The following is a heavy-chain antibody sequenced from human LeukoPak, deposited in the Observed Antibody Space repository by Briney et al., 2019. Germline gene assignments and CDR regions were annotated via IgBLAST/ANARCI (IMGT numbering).Heavy chain of an antibody. Sequence: SETLSLTCTVSGGSISSYYWSWIRQPPGKGLEWIGYIYYSGSTNYNPSLKSRVTISVDTSKNQFSLKLSSVTAADTAVYYCARDRYWGEGHWFVPWGQGTLVTVSS. D-gene: IGHD3-16*01. J-gene: IGHJ5*02. CDR2: IYYSGST. CDR1: GGSISSYY. V-gene: IGHV4-59*01. CDR3: ARDRYWGEGHWFVP.